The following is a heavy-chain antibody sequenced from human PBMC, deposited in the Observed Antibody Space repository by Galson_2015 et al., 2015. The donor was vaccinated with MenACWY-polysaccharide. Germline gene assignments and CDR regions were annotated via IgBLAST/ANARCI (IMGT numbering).Heavy chain of an antibody. J-gene: IGHJ6*02. D-gene: IGHD6-19*01. V-gene: IGHV2-70*11. CDR1: GFSLSTSGMC. CDR2: LDWDDDK. CDR3: ARIRRGQWYYYGMDV. Sequence: PALVTPSPTLTLPCTFSGFSLSTSGMCVSWIRQPPGKALEWLARLDWDDDKYYSTSLKTRLTISKDTSKNQVVLTMTNMDPVDTATYYCARIRRGQWYYYGMDVWGQGTTVTVSS.